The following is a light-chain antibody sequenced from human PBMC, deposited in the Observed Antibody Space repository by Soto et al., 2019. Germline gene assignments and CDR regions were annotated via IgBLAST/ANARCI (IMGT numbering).Light chain of an antibody. CDR1: QSVSRS. Sequence: EIVLTQSPVTLSLSPGERATLSCRASQSVSRSLAWYQQKPGQAPRLLVYDASNRATGIPARFSGSVSGTDFTLTISSLEPEDFAVYFCQHRGNWPLTFGGGTKVEIK. CDR3: QHRGNWPLT. J-gene: IGKJ4*01. V-gene: IGKV3-11*01. CDR2: DAS.